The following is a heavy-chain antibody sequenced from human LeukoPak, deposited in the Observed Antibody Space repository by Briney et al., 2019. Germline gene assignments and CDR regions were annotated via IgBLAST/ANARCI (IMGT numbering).Heavy chain of an antibody. D-gene: IGHD3-10*01. CDR1: GGSISSYY. CDR2: IYTSGST. V-gene: IGHV4-4*07. J-gene: IGHJ2*01. Sequence: SETLSLTCTVSGGSISSYYWSWIRQPAGKGLEWIGRIYTSGSTNYNPSLKSRVTMSVDTSKNQFSLKLSSVTAADTAVYYCARDPYSYGSGSYYNTPHWYFDLWGRGTLVTVSS. CDR3: ARDPYSYGSGSYYNTPHWYFDL.